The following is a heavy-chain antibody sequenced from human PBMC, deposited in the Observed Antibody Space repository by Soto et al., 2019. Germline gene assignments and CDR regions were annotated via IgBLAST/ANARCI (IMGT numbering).Heavy chain of an antibody. D-gene: IGHD1-26*01. CDR2: IKQDGSEK. J-gene: IGHJ5*02. Sequence: GGSLRLSCVASGLTFTTYWMTWVRQAPGKGLEWVANIKQDGSEKYYVDSVKGRFTISRDDAENSLYLQMNNLRAEDTAVYYSTRNRAKFDPWGQGTPVTVSS. CDR3: TRNRAKFDP. V-gene: IGHV3-7*01. CDR1: GLTFTTYW.